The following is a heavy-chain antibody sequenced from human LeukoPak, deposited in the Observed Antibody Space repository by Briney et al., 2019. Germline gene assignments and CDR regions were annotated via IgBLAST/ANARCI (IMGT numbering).Heavy chain of an antibody. D-gene: IGHD6-13*01. Sequence: PGGSLRLSCAASGFTFSSYAMHWVRQAPGKGLEWVAVISYDGSNKYYADSVKGRFTISRDNSKNTLYLQMNSLRAEDTAVYYCARLGRGSSWSYDYWGQGTLVTVSS. V-gene: IGHV3-30-3*01. CDR1: GFTFSSYA. CDR3: ARLGRGSSWSYDY. J-gene: IGHJ4*02. CDR2: ISYDGSNK.